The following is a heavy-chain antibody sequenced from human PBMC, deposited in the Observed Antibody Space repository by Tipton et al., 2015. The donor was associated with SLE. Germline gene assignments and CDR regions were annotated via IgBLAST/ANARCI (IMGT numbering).Heavy chain of an antibody. V-gene: IGHV4-38-2*01. CDR2: IHHSGNT. CDR3: ARHDYDSNGYYQHYFDY. J-gene: IGHJ4*02. D-gene: IGHD3-22*01. CDR1: GFTFNKYW. Sequence: LRLSCVASGFTFNKYWMHWVRQPPGEGLEWIGSIHHSGNTYFNPSLKSRVTMSIDTSRNEVFLRVTSVTAADTAVYYCARHDYDSNGYYQHYFDYWGQGTLVTVSS.